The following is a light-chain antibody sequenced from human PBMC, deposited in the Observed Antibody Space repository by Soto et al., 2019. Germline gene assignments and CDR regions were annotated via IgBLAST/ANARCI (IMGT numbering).Light chain of an antibody. Sequence: EVMLTQSPGTLSLSPGERATLSCRASQSVSSNYLAWYQQKSGQAPRLLIDGASNRATAIPDRFSGSGSGTDCTLTIRRLEPEDFAVYYFQQYDTSPRTFGQGTKVEFK. CDR3: QQYDTSPRT. CDR1: QSVSSNY. CDR2: GAS. V-gene: IGKV3-20*01. J-gene: IGKJ1*01.